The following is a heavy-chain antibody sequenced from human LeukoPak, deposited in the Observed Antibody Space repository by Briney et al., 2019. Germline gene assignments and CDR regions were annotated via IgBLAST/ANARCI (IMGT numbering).Heavy chain of an antibody. D-gene: IGHD5-12*01. CDR2: RCDDGRD. Sequence: PSETLSLTCTVSGVSISTSCWSWIRQSPGRGLEWVGYRCDDGRDLYNPSLRSRVSRVTISVDASEKQFSLSLRSVTAADTAMYYCARTTRVAPDGRAEYFEDWGQGTLVIVSS. CDR1: GVSISTSC. J-gene: IGHJ1*01. V-gene: IGHV4-59*03. CDR3: ARTTRVAPDGRAEYFED.